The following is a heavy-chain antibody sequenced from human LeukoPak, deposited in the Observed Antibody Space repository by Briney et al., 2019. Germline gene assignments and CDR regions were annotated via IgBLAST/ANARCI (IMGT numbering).Heavy chain of an antibody. CDR3: ARAQVSPRWRYSSSWYVY. V-gene: IGHV3-21*01. CDR2: ISSSSSYI. D-gene: IGHD6-13*01. J-gene: IGHJ4*02. Sequence: GGSLRLSCAASGFTFSSYGMNWVRQAPGKGLEWVSSISSSSSYIYYVDSVKGRFTISRDNAKNSLYLQMNSLRAEDTAVYYCARAQVSPRWRYSSSWYVYWGQGTLVTVSS. CDR1: GFTFSSYG.